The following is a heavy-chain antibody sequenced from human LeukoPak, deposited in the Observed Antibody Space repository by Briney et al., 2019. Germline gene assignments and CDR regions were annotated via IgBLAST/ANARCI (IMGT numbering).Heavy chain of an antibody. D-gene: IGHD2-2*01. CDR3: ARGRRYCSSTSCSRRVYYYYYMDV. CDR1: GYTFTSYD. J-gene: IGHJ6*03. V-gene: IGHV1-8*01. CDR2: MNPNSGNT. Sequence: GASVKVSCKASGYTFTSYDITWVRQATGQGLEWMGWMNPNSGNTGYAQKFQGRGTMTRNTSISTAYMELSSLRSEDTAVYYCARGRRYCSSTSCSRRVYYYYYMDVWGKGTTVTVSS.